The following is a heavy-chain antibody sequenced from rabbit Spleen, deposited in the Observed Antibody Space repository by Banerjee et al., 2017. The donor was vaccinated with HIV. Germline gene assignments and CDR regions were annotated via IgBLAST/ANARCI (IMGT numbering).Heavy chain of an antibody. J-gene: IGHJ4*01. Sequence: QQQLEESGGGLVKPEGSLTLTCTASGFSFSSSDYICWVRQAPGKGLEWIACIYAGSSGFVGATYYATWPIGRFTVSKTSSTAVALQMNSLTAADTATYFCVREVAAKFSLWGPGTLVTVS. CDR1: GFSFSSSDY. CDR2: IYAGSSGFVGAT. D-gene: IGHD4-1*01. V-gene: IGHV1S45*01. CDR3: VREVAAKFSL.